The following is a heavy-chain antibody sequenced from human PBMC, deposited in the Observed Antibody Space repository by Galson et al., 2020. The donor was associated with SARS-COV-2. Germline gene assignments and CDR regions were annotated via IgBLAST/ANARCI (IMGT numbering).Heavy chain of an antibody. D-gene: IGHD4-4*01. CDR2: IDWDDDK. J-gene: IGHJ6*02. V-gene: IGHV2-70*10. CDR3: ARNCYSIYGMDV. Sequence: ESGPTLVKPTQTLTLTCTFSGFSLSTSGMCVSWIRQPPGKALEWIARIDWDDDKYYSTSLKTRLTISKDTSNNQVVLTMTNMDPVDAATYYCARNCYSIYGMDVWGQGTTVTVSS. CDR1: GFSLSTSGMC.